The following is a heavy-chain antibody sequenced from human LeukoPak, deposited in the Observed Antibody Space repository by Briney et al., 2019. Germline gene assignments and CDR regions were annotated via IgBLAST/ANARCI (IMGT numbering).Heavy chain of an antibody. D-gene: IGHD3-10*01. CDR2: IWYDGSNK. CDR3: ASATYYYGSGSYSLGY. V-gene: IGHV3-33*01. CDR1: GFTFSIYG. Sequence: PGGSLRLSCAASGFTFSIYGMHWVRQAPGKGLEWVAVIWYDGSNKYYADSVKGRFTISRDNSKNTLYLQMNSLRAEDTAVYYCASATYYYGSGSYSLGYWGQGTLVTVSS. J-gene: IGHJ4*02.